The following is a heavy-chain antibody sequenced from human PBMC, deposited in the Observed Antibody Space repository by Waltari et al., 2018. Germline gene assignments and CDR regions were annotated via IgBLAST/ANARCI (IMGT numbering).Heavy chain of an antibody. Sequence: QITLKESGPTLVKPTQTLTLTCTFSGFSLSTSGVGVGWIRQPPGKALEWLALIYWDDDKRYSPSLKSRRTITKDTSKNQVVLTMTNRDPVDTATYYCAHSTGRLEANGAFDIWGQGTMVTVSS. D-gene: IGHD3-3*01. V-gene: IGHV2-5*02. J-gene: IGHJ3*02. CDR2: IYWDDDK. CDR1: GFSLSTSGVG. CDR3: AHSTGRLEANGAFDI.